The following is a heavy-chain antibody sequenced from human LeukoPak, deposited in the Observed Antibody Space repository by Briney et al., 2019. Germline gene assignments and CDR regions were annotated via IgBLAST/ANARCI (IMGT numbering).Heavy chain of an antibody. CDR2: ISAYNGNT. J-gene: IGHJ5*02. D-gene: IGHD3-9*01. Sequence: ASVKVSCKACGYTFTSYGISWVRQAPGQGLEWMGWISAYNGNTNYAQKLQGRVTMTTDTSTSTAYMELRSLRSDDTAVYYCARVPMEYFDWLYNNWFDPWGQGTLVTVSS. CDR3: ARVPMEYFDWLYNNWFDP. V-gene: IGHV1-18*01. CDR1: GYTFTSYG.